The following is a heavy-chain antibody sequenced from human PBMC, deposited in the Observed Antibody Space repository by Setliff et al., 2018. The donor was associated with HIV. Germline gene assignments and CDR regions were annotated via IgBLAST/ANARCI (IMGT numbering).Heavy chain of an antibody. CDR2: IIPIFGTA. CDR1: GGTFSSYA. V-gene: IGHV1-69*13. CDR3: ARDQGIAAAGTTPSYYYYYYMDV. D-gene: IGHD6-13*01. Sequence: ASVKVSCKASGGTFSSYAISWVRQAPGQGLEWMGGIIPIFGTANYAQKFQGRVTITADESTSTAYMELSSLRSEDTAAYYCARDQGIAAAGTTPSYYYYYYMDVWGKGTTVTVSS. J-gene: IGHJ6*03.